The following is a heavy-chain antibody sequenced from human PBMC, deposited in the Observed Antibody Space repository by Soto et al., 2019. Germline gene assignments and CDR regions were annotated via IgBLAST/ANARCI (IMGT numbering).Heavy chain of an antibody. V-gene: IGHV4-59*08. J-gene: IGHJ4*02. D-gene: IGHD3-22*01. CDR3: ARRPLGVVVPFDY. CDR1: GGSISGYY. CDR2: IYYSGST. Sequence: QVQLQESGPGLVKPSETLSLTCTVSGGSISGYYWSWIRQPPGKGLEWIGYIYYSGSTNYNPSLKSRLTISVDTTKNQFSLQLSSVTAADTAMYYCARRPLGVVVPFDYWGQGTLVTVSS.